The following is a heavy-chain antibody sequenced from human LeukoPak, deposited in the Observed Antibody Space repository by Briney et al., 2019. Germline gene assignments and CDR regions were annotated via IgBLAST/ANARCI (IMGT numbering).Heavy chain of an antibody. CDR1: GGSTSSYY. J-gene: IGHJ5*02. V-gene: IGHV4-4*07. D-gene: IGHD6-13*01. CDR2: IYTSGST. Sequence: MTSETLSLTCTVSGGSTSSYYWSWIRQPAGKGLEWIGRIYTSGSTNYNPSLKSRVTMSVDTSKNQFSLKLSSVTAADTAVYYCARDFQAEPSSWFNNWFDPWGQGTLVTVSS. CDR3: ARDFQAEPSSWFNNWFDP.